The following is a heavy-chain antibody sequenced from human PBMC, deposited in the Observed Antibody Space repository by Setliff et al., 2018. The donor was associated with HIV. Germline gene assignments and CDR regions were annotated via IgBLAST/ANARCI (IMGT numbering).Heavy chain of an antibody. CDR1: GFTFSSYW. D-gene: IGHD3-22*01. J-gene: IGHJ1*01. Sequence: GGSLRLSCAASGFTFSSYWMSWVRQAPGKGLEWVANIKQDGSEKYYVDSVKGRFTISRDNAKNSLHLQMNSLRAEDTAVYYCARDAWDYYDSSGYYPFQYWGQGTLVTVSS. CDR3: ARDAWDYYDSSGYYPFQY. V-gene: IGHV3-7*03. CDR2: IKQDGSEK.